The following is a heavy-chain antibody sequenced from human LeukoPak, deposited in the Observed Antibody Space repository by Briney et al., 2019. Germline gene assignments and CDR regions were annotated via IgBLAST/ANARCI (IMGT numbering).Heavy chain of an antibody. CDR2: IYHSGST. V-gene: IGHV4-34*01. J-gene: IGHJ4*02. CDR3: ARTSQYDTSGYHFDY. D-gene: IGHD3-22*01. CDR1: GGSFSGYY. Sequence: SETLSLTCAVYGGSFSGYYWSWIRQPPGKGLEWIGYIYHSGSTYYNPSLKSRVTISVDRSKNQFSLKLSSVTAADTAVYYCARTSQYDTSGYHFDYWGQGTLVTVSS.